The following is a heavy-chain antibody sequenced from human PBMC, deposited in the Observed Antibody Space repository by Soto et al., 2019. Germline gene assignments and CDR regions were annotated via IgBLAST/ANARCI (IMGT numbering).Heavy chain of an antibody. CDR3: ATSYGSGYRAFDY. V-gene: IGHV1-69*02. CDR1: GDTFSFYT. J-gene: IGHJ4*02. CDR2: VNPILSMS. Sequence: QVQLVQSGAELKKPGSSVKVSCKASGDTFSFYTINWVRQAPGPGLEWMGRVNPILSMSNYAQKFQGRVTMTADKSTSPAYMELRSLRSEDTAFYYCATSYGSGYRAFDYWGQGALVTVSS. D-gene: IGHD3-10*01.